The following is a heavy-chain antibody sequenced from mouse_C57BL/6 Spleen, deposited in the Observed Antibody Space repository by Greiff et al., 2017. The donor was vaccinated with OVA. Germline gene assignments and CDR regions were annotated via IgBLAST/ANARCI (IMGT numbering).Heavy chain of an antibody. J-gene: IGHJ2*01. CDR1: GYTFTDYE. CDR2: IDPETGGT. D-gene: IGHD1-1*01. V-gene: IGHV1-15*01. CDR3: TRKDYYPFDY. Sequence: QVQLKQSGAELVRPGASVTLSCKASGYTFTDYEMHWVKQTPVHGLEWIGAIDPETGGTAYNQKFKGKAILTADKSSSTAYMELRSLTSEDSAVYYCTRKDYYPFDYWGQGTTLTVSS.